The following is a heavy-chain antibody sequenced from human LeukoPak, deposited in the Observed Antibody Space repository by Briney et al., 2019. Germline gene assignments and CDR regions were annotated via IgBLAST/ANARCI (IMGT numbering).Heavy chain of an antibody. V-gene: IGHV4-59*01. CDR3: ARETRLHSGSYSNDALDI. J-gene: IGHJ3*02. CDR1: GGSISSYY. D-gene: IGHD1-26*01. Sequence: PSETLSLTCTVSGGSISSYYWSWIRQPPGKGLEWIGYISYSGSTDYNPSLKSRVTISLDTSKNQFSLRLSSVTAADTAVYYCARETRLHSGSYSNDALDIWGQGTMVTVSS. CDR2: ISYSGST.